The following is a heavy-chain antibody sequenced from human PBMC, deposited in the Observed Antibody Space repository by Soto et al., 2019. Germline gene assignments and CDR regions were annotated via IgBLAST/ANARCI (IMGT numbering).Heavy chain of an antibody. CDR2: IKQDGSEK. CDR3: ARGYCSSTSCYFVY. CDR1: GFTFSDYW. J-gene: IGHJ4*02. V-gene: IGHV3-7*01. D-gene: IGHD2-2*01. Sequence: PGGSLRLSCAASGFTFSDYWMNWVRQAPGKGLEWVANIKQDGSEKYYVDSVKGRFTISRDNAKNSLYLQMNNLRAEDTAVYYCARGYCSSTSCYFVYWGQGALVTVSS.